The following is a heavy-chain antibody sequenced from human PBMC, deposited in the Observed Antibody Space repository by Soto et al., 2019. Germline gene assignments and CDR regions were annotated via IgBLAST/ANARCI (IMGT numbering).Heavy chain of an antibody. CDR1: GYDYVTYA. CDR3: ARRVQVWLQDYYGMDV. CDR2: ISTLNGNT. J-gene: IGHJ6*02. Sequence: QAQLVQSGAEVKKPGASVNVSCKASGYDYVTYAITWVRQRPGQGLEWMGWISTLNGNTNYAQNFQGRVTMTTDTSTRIVHLEVRSLRSDDTAVYYWARRVQVWLQDYYGMDVWGQGTTVTVSS. V-gene: IGHV1-18*01. D-gene: IGHD5-18*01.